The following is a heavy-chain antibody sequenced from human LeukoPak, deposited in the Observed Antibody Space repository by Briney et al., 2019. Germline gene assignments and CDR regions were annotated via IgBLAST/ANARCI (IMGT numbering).Heavy chain of an antibody. CDR1: GFTFSSYG. Sequence: GALRLSCAASGFTFSSYGMHWVRQAPGKGLEWVAVLWYDGSNKYYADSVKGRFTISRDNSKNTLYLQMNSLRAEDTAVYYCARGFYYFDYWGQGTLVTVSS. CDR2: LWYDGSNK. D-gene: IGHD3-10*01. V-gene: IGHV3-33*01. CDR3: ARGFYYFDY. J-gene: IGHJ4*02.